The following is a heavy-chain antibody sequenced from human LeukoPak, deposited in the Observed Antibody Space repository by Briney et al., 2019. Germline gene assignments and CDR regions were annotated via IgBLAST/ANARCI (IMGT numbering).Heavy chain of an antibody. CDR3: ARQQLPDGTYYFDY. J-gene: IGHJ4*02. CDR2: IHSSGHT. CDR1: GGSISNYY. V-gene: IGHV4-59*01. Sequence: PSETLSLTCTVSGGSISNYYWSWIRQPPGKGLEWIAYIHSSGHTNYNPSLKSRVTISLDTSKNQFSLKLTSVTAADTALYYCARQQLPDGTYYFDYWGQGTLVTVSS. D-gene: IGHD6-13*01.